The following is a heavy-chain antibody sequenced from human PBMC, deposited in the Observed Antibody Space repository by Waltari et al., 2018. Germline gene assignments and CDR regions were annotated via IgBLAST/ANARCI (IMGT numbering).Heavy chain of an antibody. V-gene: IGHV3-7*01. D-gene: IGHD3-16*01. CDR3: VTWGNGNN. Sequence: EVQLVESGGGLVQPGSSLRLSCAASGFTFSSSWMSWVRQTPGKGLEWVANIKQDGSARYYVDSVKGRFIISRDNAKNSLDLQMNSLRYEDTAVYYCVTWGNGNNWGQGTLVTVSS. J-gene: IGHJ4*02. CDR2: IKQDGSAR. CDR1: GFTFSSSW.